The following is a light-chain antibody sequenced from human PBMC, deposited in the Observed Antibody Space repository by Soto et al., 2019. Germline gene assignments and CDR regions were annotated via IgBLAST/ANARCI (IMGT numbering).Light chain of an antibody. CDR2: EGT. Sequence: QSALTQPASVSGSPGQSITISCTGTSSDVGSYKLVSWYQQHPGKAPKMMIYEGTKRPSGVSNRFSGSKSGNTASLTISGLQAEDEADYYCCSYAGSDTDVFGSGTKLTVL. V-gene: IGLV2-23*01. J-gene: IGLJ1*01. CDR3: CSYAGSDTDV. CDR1: SSDVGSYKL.